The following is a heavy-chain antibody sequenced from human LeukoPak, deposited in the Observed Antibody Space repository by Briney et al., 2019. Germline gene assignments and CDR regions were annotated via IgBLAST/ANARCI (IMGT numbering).Heavy chain of an antibody. CDR1: GFTFSSYA. V-gene: IGHV3-30*01. Sequence: GGSLRLSCAASGFTFSSYAMHWVRQAPGKGLEWVAVVSYDGSNKYYADSVKGRFTISRDNSKNTLYLQMNSLRAEDTAVYYCARMSSIAAAGTGYNWFDPWGQGTLVTVSS. D-gene: IGHD6-13*01. CDR2: VSYDGSNK. J-gene: IGHJ5*02. CDR3: ARMSSIAAAGTGYNWFDP.